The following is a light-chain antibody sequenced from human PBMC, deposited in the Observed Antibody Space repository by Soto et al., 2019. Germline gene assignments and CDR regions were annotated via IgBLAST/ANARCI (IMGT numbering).Light chain of an antibody. CDR1: QSVLHSSNNKNY. V-gene: IGKV4-1*01. CDR2: WAS. J-gene: IGKJ1*01. CDR3: QQYYSART. Sequence: DIVMTQSPDSLAVSLGARATINCKSSQSVLHSSNNKNYLAWYQQKAGQPPKLLIYWASTRESGVPDRFSGGGSGTDFTLTISSLQAEDVAVYYCQQYYSARTFGQGTKVDIK.